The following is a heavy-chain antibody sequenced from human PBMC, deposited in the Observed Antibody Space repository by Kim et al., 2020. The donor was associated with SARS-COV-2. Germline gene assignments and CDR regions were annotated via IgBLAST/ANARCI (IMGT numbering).Heavy chain of an antibody. V-gene: IGHV4-39*01. CDR1: GGSLSSSSYY. Sequence: SETLSLTCTVSGGSLSSSSYYWGWIRQPPGKGLVWIGTTYYSGNTYYNPSLKSRVTISVDTSKNQFSLKLGSGTAADTAVYYCARHQWSSSGWYV. CDR2: TYYSGNT. J-gene: IGHJ2*01. CDR3: ARHQWSSSGWYV. D-gene: IGHD6-19*01.